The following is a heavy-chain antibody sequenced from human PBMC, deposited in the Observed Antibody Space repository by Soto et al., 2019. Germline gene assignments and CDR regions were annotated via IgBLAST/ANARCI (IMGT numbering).Heavy chain of an antibody. CDR2: ISGDGGGT. V-gene: IGHV3-23*01. CDR3: AKRGRAGSYYSPYYFDY. J-gene: IGHJ4*02. D-gene: IGHD3-10*01. Sequence: GGSLRLSCAASGFTFSSSAMSWVRQAPGKGLEWVSGISGDGGGTYYADSVKGRFTISRDNSKNTPYLQMNSLRAEDTAVYYCAKRGRAGSYYSPYYFDYWGQGTLVTVS. CDR1: GFTFSSSA.